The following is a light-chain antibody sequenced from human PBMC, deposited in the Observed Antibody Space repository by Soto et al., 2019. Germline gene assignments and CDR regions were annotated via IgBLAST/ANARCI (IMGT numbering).Light chain of an antibody. CDR1: SSDVGAYNY. Sequence: QSALTQPASVSGSLGQSITISCTGTSSDVGAYNYVPWYQQHPGKAPKLMVYDVGNRPSGVSNRFSGSKSGNTASLTISGLQTEDEADYYCSSYTNSKTRIFGGGTKLTVL. J-gene: IGLJ2*01. V-gene: IGLV2-14*01. CDR2: DVG. CDR3: SSYTNSKTRI.